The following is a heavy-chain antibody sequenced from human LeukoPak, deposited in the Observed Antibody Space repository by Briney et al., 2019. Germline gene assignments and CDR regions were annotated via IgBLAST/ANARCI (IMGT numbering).Heavy chain of an antibody. CDR3: ARGYYDILTSGGWFDP. CDR2: IIPIFGTA. D-gene: IGHD3-9*01. CDR1: GGTFSSYA. V-gene: IGHV1-69*05. Sequence: SVKVSCKASGGTFSSYAISWVRQAPGQGLEWMGGIIPIFGTANYAQKFQGRVTITTNESTSTAYMELSSLRSEDTAVYYCARGYYDILTSGGWFDPWGQGTLVTVSS. J-gene: IGHJ5*02.